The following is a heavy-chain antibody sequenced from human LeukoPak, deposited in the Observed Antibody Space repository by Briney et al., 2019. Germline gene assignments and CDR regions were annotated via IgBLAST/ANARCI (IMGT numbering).Heavy chain of an antibody. CDR3: ARGFGGDYGGGFDC. J-gene: IGHJ4*02. CDR2: ISAYDGNT. CDR1: GYTFTSDG. Sequence: ASVKVSCKASGYTFTSDGISWVRQAPGQGLEWMGWISAYDGNTNYAQKLQGRVTMTTDTSTSTAYMELRSLRSDDTAVYYCARGFGGDYGGGFDCWGQGTLVTVSS. D-gene: IGHD4-17*01. V-gene: IGHV1-18*01.